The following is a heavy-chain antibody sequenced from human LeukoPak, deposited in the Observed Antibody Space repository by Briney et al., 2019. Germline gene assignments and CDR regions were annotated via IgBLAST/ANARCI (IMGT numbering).Heavy chain of an antibody. J-gene: IGHJ4*02. CDR2: ISGSGGST. D-gene: IGHD2-2*01. CDR1: GFTFSSYA. CDR3: ATLQSGIVVVPAAIDY. V-gene: IGHV3-23*01. Sequence: GGSLRLSCAASGFTFSSYAMSWVRQAPGKGLEWVSAISGSGGSTYYADSVKGQFTISRDNSKNTLYLQMNSLRAADMAVYYCATLQSGIVVVPAAIDYWGQGTLVSVSS.